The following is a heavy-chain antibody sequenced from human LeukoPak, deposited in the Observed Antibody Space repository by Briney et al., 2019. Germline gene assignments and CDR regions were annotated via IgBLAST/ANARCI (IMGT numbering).Heavy chain of an antibody. CDR2: IYSSGST. D-gene: IGHD3-10*01. CDR1: GGSISSSSYY. V-gene: IGHV4-61*05. CDR3: ARSYGSGSYPWFDP. J-gene: IGHJ5*02. Sequence: SETLSLTCTVSGGSISSSSYYWGWIRQPPGKGLEWIGRIYSSGSTNYNPSLKSRVTMSVDTSKNQFSLKLSSVTAADTAVYYCARSYGSGSYPWFDPWGQGTLVTVSS.